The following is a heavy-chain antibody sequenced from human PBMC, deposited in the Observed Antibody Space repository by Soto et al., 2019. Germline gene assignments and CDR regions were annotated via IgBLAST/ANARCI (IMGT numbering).Heavy chain of an antibody. CDR2: ISRGSRFL. Sequence: GGSLRLSCAASGFNFETYSMNWVRQTPGKGLEWVSSISRGSRFLHYADSMKGRFIISREDAESSLFLQIDSLRVEDTGVYFCARDYFGSGPDYYLDVWGTGTTVTVSS. CDR1: GFNFETYS. J-gene: IGHJ6*03. CDR3: ARDYFGSGPDYYLDV. D-gene: IGHD3-10*01. V-gene: IGHV3-21*01.